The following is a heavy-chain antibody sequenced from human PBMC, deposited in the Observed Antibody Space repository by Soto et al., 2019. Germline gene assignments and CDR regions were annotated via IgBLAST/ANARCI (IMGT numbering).Heavy chain of an antibody. J-gene: IGHJ4*02. D-gene: IGHD6-19*01. CDR1: GVTLNTNG. CDR2: ISYDGSNK. V-gene: IGHV3-30*03. Sequence: QVQLVESGGGVVQPGRSLRLSCSGSGVTLNTNGMHWVRQAPGKGLEWVALISYDGSNKYYGDSVKGRFTIAWDNSNNALYLEMDSLRADDTAVYYCAQSATRGWYLEVSYFDHWGEGTLVIVSS. CDR3: AQSATRGWYLEVSYFDH.